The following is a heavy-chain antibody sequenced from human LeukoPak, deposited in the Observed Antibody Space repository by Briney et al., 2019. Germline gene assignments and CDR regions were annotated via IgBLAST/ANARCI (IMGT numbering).Heavy chain of an antibody. J-gene: IGHJ4*02. CDR3: ARDGPHRGLWLALFDY. V-gene: IGHV3-7*01. Sequence: GGSLRLSCAASGFTFGTYAMHWVRQAPGKGLEWVANIKQDGSEKYYVDSVKGRFTISRDNAKNSLYLQMNSLRAEDTAVYYCARDGPHRGLWLALFDYWGQGTLVTVSS. CDR2: IKQDGSEK. CDR1: GFTFGTYA. D-gene: IGHD5-18*01.